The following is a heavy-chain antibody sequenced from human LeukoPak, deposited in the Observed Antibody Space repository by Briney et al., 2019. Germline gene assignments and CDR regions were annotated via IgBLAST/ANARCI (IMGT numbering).Heavy chain of an antibody. CDR1: GFTFDDYA. V-gene: IGHV3-9*01. D-gene: IGHD6-19*01. CDR2: ISWNSGSI. Sequence: GRSLRLSCAASGFTFDDYAMHWVRQAPGKGLEWVSGISWNSGSIGYADSVKGRFTISRDNAKNSLYLQMNSLRAEDTALYYCAKDVVAGTHYYYGMDAWGQGTTVTVSS. CDR3: AKDVVAGTHYYYGMDA. J-gene: IGHJ6*02.